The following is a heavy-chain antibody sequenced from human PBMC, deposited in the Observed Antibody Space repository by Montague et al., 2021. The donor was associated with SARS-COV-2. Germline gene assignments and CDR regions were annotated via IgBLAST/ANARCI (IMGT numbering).Heavy chain of an antibody. D-gene: IGHD1-26*01. CDR3: AHPRAYCSDTTWERNWNFDL. J-gene: IGHJ2*01. Sequence: PALVKPTQTLTLTCTFSGFSLKTSGEGVGWIRQSPGKAPEWLALIYWSDDKDYSPSLKSRLTISKDTSKNQVVLSMTNMGPVDTATYYCAHPRAYCSDTTWERNWNFDLWGRGTLVTVSS. CDR2: IYWSDDK. CDR1: GFSLKTSGEG. V-gene: IGHV2-5*01.